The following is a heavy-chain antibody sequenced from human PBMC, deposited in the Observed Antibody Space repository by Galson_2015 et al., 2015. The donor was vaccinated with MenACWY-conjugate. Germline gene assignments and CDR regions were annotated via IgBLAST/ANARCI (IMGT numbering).Heavy chain of an antibody. CDR2: ISYDGSNK. J-gene: IGHJ6*03. Sequence: SLRLSCAASGFTFSSYGMHWVRQAPGKGLEWVAVISYDGSNKYYADSVKGRFTISRDNSKNTLYLQMNSLRAEDTAVYYCAKGPLWLLEYYYYYYMDVWGKGTTVTVSS. CDR3: AKGPLWLLEYYYYYYMDV. D-gene: IGHD2-15*01. V-gene: IGHV3-30*18. CDR1: GFTFSSYG.